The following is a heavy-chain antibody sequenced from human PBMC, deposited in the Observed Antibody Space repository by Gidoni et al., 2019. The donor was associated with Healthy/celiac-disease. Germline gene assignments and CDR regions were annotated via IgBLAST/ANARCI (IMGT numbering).Heavy chain of an antibody. J-gene: IGHJ6*02. CDR1: GDTFTSYG. V-gene: IGHV1-18*04. D-gene: IGHD4-4*01. CDR2: ISAFNGNT. Sequence: QVQLVQSGAEVKTPGASVKVSCKASGDTFTSYGISWVHKAPGQGLEWMGWISAFNGNTNYAQNLQGRVTMTTDTSTSTAYMELRSLRSDDTAVYYCARDWRGGVTTLDYYYYYGMDGWGQGTTVTVSS. CDR3: ARDWRGGVTTLDYYYYYGMDG.